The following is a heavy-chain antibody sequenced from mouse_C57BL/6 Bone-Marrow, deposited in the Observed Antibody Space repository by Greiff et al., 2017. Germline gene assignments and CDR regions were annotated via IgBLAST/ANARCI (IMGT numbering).Heavy chain of an antibody. D-gene: IGHD2-1*01. CDR2: FYPYNDDT. CDR1: GYTFTTYP. Sequence: VQLQQSGAELVKPGASVKMSCKASGYTFTTYPIEWMKQSHGQSLEWIGNFYPYNDDTNYNKKFKGKATLTVEKSSSTGYLELSRLTSDDAAVYDCARGGNYGGYYFDYWGKGTTLTVSS. V-gene: IGHV1-47*01. J-gene: IGHJ2*01. CDR3: ARGGNYGGYYFDY.